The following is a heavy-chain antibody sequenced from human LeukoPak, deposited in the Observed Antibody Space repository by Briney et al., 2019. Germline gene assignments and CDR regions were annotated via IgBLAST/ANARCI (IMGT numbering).Heavy chain of an antibody. CDR2: IGGSGGST. V-gene: IGHV3-23*01. Sequence: GGSLRLSCAASGFTFSSYAMSWVRQAPGKGLERVSAIGGSGGSTYYADSVKGRFTISRDNSKNTLYLQMNSLRAEDTAVYYCAKEYCSSTSCYTGNYYYYYYMDVWGKGTTVTDSS. J-gene: IGHJ6*03. CDR1: GFTFSSYA. CDR3: AKEYCSSTSCYTGNYYYYYYMDV. D-gene: IGHD2-2*02.